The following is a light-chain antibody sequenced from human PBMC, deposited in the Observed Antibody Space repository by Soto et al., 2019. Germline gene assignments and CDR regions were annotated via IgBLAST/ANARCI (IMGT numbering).Light chain of an antibody. CDR2: DAS. CDR3: QHCEYLPI. CDR1: QDITSY. Sequence: DIQMTQSPSSLSASVGDRVTITCQASQDITSYLNWYQHKPGKAPKLLIYDASILEAGVPPRFRGSGSGTDFTLTLTSLKPEDVATYYCQHCEYLPIFSPGTTVDFK. V-gene: IGKV1-33*01. J-gene: IGKJ3*01.